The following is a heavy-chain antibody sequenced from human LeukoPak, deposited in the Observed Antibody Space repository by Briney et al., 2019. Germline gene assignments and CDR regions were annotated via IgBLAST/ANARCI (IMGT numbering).Heavy chain of an antibody. CDR2: ISTDGSST. D-gene: IGHD5-12*01. CDR1: GFTLSDYW. V-gene: IGHV3-74*01. J-gene: IGHJ4*02. Sequence: PGGSLRPSCAASGFTLSDYWMHWVRQAPGKGLVWVSRISTDGSSTTNADSVKGRFTISRDNAKNMVYLQMNSLRVEDTAVYYCARDCGTSGCDFWGQGTLVTVSS. CDR3: ARDCGTSGCDF.